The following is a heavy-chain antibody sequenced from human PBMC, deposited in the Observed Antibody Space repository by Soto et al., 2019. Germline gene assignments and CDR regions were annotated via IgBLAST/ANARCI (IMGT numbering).Heavy chain of an antibody. Sequence: QVKLVESGGGVVQPGRSLRLSCAASGFTFSGYGMHWVRQAPGKGLEWVAVIWYDGSTKYYADSVKGRFTISRDNSKNTVYLQMNSLRDDDTAVYYCGRGGSGWYFWGQGTLVTVSS. CDR1: GFTFSGYG. D-gene: IGHD6-19*01. V-gene: IGHV3-33*01. CDR3: GRGGSGWYF. J-gene: IGHJ4*02. CDR2: IWYDGSTK.